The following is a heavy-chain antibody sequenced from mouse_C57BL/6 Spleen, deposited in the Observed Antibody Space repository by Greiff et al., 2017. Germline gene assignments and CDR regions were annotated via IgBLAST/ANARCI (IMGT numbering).Heavy chain of an antibody. D-gene: IGHD1-1*01. CDR3: ARYPDGSIYYYAMDY. J-gene: IGHJ4*01. V-gene: IGHV1-50*01. Sequence: QVQLQQPGAELVKPGASVKLSCKASGYTFTSYWMQWVKQRPGQGLEWIGEIDPSDSYTNYNQKFKGKATLTVDTSSSTAYMQLSSLTSEDSAVYYCARYPDGSIYYYAMDYGGQGTSVTVSS. CDR2: IDPSDSYT. CDR1: GYTFTSYW.